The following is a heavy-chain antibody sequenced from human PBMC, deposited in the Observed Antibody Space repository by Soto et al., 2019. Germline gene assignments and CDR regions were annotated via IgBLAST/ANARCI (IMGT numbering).Heavy chain of an antibody. CDR1: GFTFSSYA. D-gene: IGHD6-19*01. Sequence: EVQLLESGGGLVQPGGSLRLSCAASGFTFSSYAMNWVRQAPGKGLEWVAVISGSDGSTYYADSVKGRFTISRDNSKNTLTLQMTSLRAEDTAVSYCARLSRGWYFDSWGQGTLVTVSS. J-gene: IGHJ4*02. V-gene: IGHV3-23*01. CDR3: ARLSRGWYFDS. CDR2: ISGSDGST.